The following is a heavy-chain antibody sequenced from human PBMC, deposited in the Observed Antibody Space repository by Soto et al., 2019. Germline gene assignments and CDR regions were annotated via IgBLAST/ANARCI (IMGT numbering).Heavy chain of an antibody. V-gene: IGHV4-30-2*01. CDR3: ARVPTP. Sequence: QLQLQESGSGLVKPSQTLSLTCAVSGGSISRGGYSWSWIRQPPGTGLEWIGYIYHSGSTYYNTSLKSRVTISVDRSKNLCSLKLSSVPAEDTAVYYWARVPTPWGQGTLVTVSS. D-gene: IGHD2-2*01. CDR2: IYHSGST. CDR1: GGSISRGGYS. J-gene: IGHJ5*02.